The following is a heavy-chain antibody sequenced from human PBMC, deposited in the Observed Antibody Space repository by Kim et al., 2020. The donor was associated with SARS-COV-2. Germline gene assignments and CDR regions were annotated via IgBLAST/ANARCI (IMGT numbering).Heavy chain of an antibody. CDR1: GYTFTSYG. Sequence: ASVKVSCKASGYTFTSYGISWVRQAPGQGLEWMGWISAYNGNTNYAQKLQGRVTMTTDTSTSTAYMELRSLRSDDTAVYYCARDIVLMVYAMYYGMDVWGQGTTVTVSS. J-gene: IGHJ6*02. V-gene: IGHV1-18*01. CDR3: ARDIVLMVYAMYYGMDV. CDR2: ISAYNGNT. D-gene: IGHD2-8*01.